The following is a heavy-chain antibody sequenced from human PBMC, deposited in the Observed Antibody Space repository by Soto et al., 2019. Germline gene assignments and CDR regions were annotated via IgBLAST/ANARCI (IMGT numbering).Heavy chain of an antibody. CDR1: GDSVPSNSAA. CDR2: TYYRSRWYN. CDR3: AGTPSLQWYYMDV. D-gene: IGHD1-7*01. V-gene: IGHV6-1*01. Sequence: SQTLSLTCAISGDSVPSNSAAWNWIRQSPSRGLEWLGRTYYRSRWYNDYAVSVKSRITVNPDTSKNQFSLHLNSVTPEDTAVYYCAGTPSLQWYYMDVWDKGTTVTVSS. J-gene: IGHJ6*03.